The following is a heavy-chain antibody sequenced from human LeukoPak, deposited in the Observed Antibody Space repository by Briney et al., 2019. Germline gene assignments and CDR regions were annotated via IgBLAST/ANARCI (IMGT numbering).Heavy chain of an antibody. D-gene: IGHD3-16*02. V-gene: IGHV3-23*01. CDR3: ARQGYDYVWGSYRNYYFDY. Sequence: GGPLRLSCAASGFTFSSYAMSWVRQAPGKGLEWVSAISGSGGSTYYADSVKGRFTISRDNSKNTLYLQMNSLRAEDTAVYYCARQGYDYVWGSYRNYYFDYWGQGTLVTVSS. CDR1: GFTFSSYA. CDR2: ISGSGGST. J-gene: IGHJ4*02.